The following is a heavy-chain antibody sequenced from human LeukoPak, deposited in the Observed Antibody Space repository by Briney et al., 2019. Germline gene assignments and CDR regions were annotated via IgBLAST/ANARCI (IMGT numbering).Heavy chain of an antibody. J-gene: IGHJ6*03. CDR1: GGSISSGSYY. CDR2: IYTSGST. Sequence: SETLSLTCTVSGGSISSGSYYWSWIRQPAGKGLEWIGRIYTSGSTNYNPSLKSRVTISVDTSKNQFSLKLSSVTAADTAVYYCARESSGWYNPHYYYYMDVWGKGTTVTVSS. V-gene: IGHV4-61*02. D-gene: IGHD6-19*01. CDR3: ARESSGWYNPHYYYYMDV.